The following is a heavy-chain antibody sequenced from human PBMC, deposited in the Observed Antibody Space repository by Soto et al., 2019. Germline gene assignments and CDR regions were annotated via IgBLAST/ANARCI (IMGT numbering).Heavy chain of an antibody. J-gene: IGHJ3*02. Sequence: PSETLSLTCTVSGGSISSYYWSWIRQPPGKGLEWIGYIYYSGSTNYNPSLKSRVTISVDTSKNQFSLKLSSVTAADTAVYYCARGDWVYCSSTSCYGHDAFDIWGQGTMVTVSS. CDR1: GGSISSYY. V-gene: IGHV4-59*01. D-gene: IGHD2-2*01. CDR3: ARGDWVYCSSTSCYGHDAFDI. CDR2: IYYSGST.